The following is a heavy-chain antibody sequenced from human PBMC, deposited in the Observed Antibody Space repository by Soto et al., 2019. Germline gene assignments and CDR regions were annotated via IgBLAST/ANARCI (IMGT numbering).Heavy chain of an antibody. CDR2: ISYDGSNK. D-gene: IGHD3-9*01. CDR3: AREEGRYGSPGFDY. V-gene: IGHV3-30-3*01. J-gene: IGHJ4*02. Sequence: QVQLVESGGGVVQPGRSLRLSCAASGFTFSSYAMHWVRQAPGKGLEWVAVISYDGSNKYYADSVKGRFTISRDNSKNTLYLQMNSLRAEDTAVYYCAREEGRYGSPGFDYWGQGTLVTVSS. CDR1: GFTFSSYA.